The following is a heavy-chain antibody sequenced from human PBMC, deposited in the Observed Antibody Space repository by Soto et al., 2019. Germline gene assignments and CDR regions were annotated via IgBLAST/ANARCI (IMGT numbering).Heavy chain of an antibody. Sequence: QITLKESGPTLVKPTQTLTLTCSFSGFSLSTTGVGVGWIRQPPGKALEWLALIYWDDDKRYNPSLNSRLTITKDTSQNQXXLXMXXMDPVDTATYYCVQSRCGGDCLQSYSSHSYYGLDVWGQGTTVTVSS. J-gene: IGHJ6*02. CDR1: GFSLSTTGVG. V-gene: IGHV2-5*02. CDR2: IYWDDDK. D-gene: IGHD2-21*02. CDR3: VQSRCGGDCLQSYSSHSYYGLDV.